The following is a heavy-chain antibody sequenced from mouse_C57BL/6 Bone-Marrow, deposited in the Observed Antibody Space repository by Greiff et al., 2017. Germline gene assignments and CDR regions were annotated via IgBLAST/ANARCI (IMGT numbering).Heavy chain of an antibody. V-gene: IGHV1-26*01. J-gene: IGHJ4*01. Sequence: EVKLQQSGPELVKPGASVKISCKASGYTFTDYYMNWVKQSHGKSLEWIGDINPNNGGTSYNQKFKGKATLTVDKSSSTAYMELRSLTSEDSAVYYCARSGDYDVDYAMDYWGQGTSVTVSS. D-gene: IGHD2-4*01. CDR1: GYTFTDYY. CDR2: INPNNGGT. CDR3: ARSGDYDVDYAMDY.